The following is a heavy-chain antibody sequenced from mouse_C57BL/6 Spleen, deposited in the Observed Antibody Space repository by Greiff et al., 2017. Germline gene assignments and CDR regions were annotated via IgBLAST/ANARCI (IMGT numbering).Heavy chain of an antibody. J-gene: IGHJ4*01. V-gene: IGHV5-17*01. CDR2: ISSGSSTI. CDR3: ARRPIYDDYEVDY. CDR1: GFTFSDYG. Sequence: EVKLMESGGGLVKPGGSLKLSCAASGFTFSDYGMHWVRQAPEKGLEWVAYISSGSSTIYYADTVKGRFTISRDNATNTLFLQLTSLRSEDTAMYYCARRPIYDDYEVDYWGQVTSVTVSS. D-gene: IGHD2-4*01.